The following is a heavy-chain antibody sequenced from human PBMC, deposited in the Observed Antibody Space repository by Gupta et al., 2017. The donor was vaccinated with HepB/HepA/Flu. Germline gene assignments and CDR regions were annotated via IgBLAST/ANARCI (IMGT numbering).Heavy chain of an antibody. V-gene: IGHV3-74*01. Sequence: EVQLVESGGGLVQPGGSLRLSCAASGFTFSNYWMHWVRKAPGKGLVWVSRITSDWSDTTYAGAVKGRFTISRDNARNTLFLQMNSLRDEDTAVYYCTRGRGANDPVYYYGMDVWGQGTTVTVSS. CDR3: TRGRGANDPVYYYGMDV. CDR2: ITSDWSDT. CDR1: GFTFSNYW. J-gene: IGHJ6*02. D-gene: IGHD4/OR15-4a*01.